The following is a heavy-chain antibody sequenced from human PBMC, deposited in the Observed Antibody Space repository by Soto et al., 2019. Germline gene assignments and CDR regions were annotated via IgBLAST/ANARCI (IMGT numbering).Heavy chain of an antibody. Sequence: QVQLVESGGGLVKPGRSLRLSCAASGFTLSDYYMSWIRQAPGKGMEWVSHISGSGNTIDYADSVKGRFTISRDNAKNSLYLQMNSLRDDDTAVFYCASGRYALDYWGQGTRVTVSS. D-gene: IGHD3-16*01. V-gene: IGHV3-11*01. CDR2: ISGSGNTI. CDR3: ASGRYALDY. J-gene: IGHJ4*02. CDR1: GFTLSDYY.